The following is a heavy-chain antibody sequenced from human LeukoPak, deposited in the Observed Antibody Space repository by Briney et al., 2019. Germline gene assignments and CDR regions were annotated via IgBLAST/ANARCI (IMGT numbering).Heavy chain of an antibody. Sequence: ASVKVSCKVSGHTLTELSMHWVRQAPGKGLEWMGGFDPEDGETIYAQKFQGRVTMTEDTSTDTAYMELSSLRSEDTAVYYCATVYQLLLHDAFDIWGQGTMVTVSS. D-gene: IGHD2-2*01. CDR3: ATVYQLLLHDAFDI. CDR1: GHTLTELS. CDR2: FDPEDGET. V-gene: IGHV1-24*01. J-gene: IGHJ3*02.